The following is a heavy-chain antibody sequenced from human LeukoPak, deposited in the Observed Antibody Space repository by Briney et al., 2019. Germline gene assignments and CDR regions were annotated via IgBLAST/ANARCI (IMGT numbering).Heavy chain of an antibody. Sequence: ASVKVSCKASGGTFSSYAISWVRQAPGQGLEWMGRIIPILGIANYAQKFQGRVTITAAKSTSTAYMELRSLRSEDTAVYYCARTETGYCGGDCYSGWFDPWGQGTLVTVSS. D-gene: IGHD2-21*02. CDR1: GGTFSSYA. J-gene: IGHJ5*02. CDR3: ARTETGYCGGDCYSGWFDP. V-gene: IGHV1-69*04. CDR2: IIPILGIA.